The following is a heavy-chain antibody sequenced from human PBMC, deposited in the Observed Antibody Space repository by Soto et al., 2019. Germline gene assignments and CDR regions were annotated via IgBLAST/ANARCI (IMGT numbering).Heavy chain of an antibody. CDR3: ARDRIAAAGHYDYIWGSYRYDAFDI. Sequence: PGGSLRLSCAASGCTFSSYSMNCVRQAPGKGLEWVSYISSSSSTIYYADSVKGRFTISRDNAKNSLYLQMNSLRAEDTAVYYCARDRIAAAGHYDYIWGSYRYDAFDIWGQGTMVTVSS. CDR1: GCTFSSYS. V-gene: IGHV3-48*01. CDR2: ISSSSSTI. J-gene: IGHJ3*02. D-gene: IGHD3-16*02.